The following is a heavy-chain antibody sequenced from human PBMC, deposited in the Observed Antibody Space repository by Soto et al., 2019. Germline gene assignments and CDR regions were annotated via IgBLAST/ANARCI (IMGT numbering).Heavy chain of an antibody. V-gene: IGHV4-31*03. CDR3: ARDSLNYGSGSYGYYYYGMDV. D-gene: IGHD3-10*01. J-gene: IGHJ6*02. Sequence: SETLSLTCTVSGGSISSGGYYWSWIRQHPGKGLEWIGYIYYSGSTYYNPSLKSRVTISVDTSKNQFSLKLSSVTAADTAVYYCARDSLNYGSGSYGYYYYGMDVWGQGTTVTVSS. CDR2: IYYSGST. CDR1: GGSISSGGYY.